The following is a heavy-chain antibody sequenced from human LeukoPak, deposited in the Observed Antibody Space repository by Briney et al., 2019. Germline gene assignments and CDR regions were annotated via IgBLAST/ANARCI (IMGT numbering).Heavy chain of an antibody. V-gene: IGHV4-4*07. CDR2: IYTSGST. Sequence: PSETLSLTCTVSGGPISSYYWSWIRQPAGKGLEWIGRIYTSGSTNYNPSLKSRVTMSVDTSKNQFSLKLSSVTAADTAVYYCAREKDDYGDYVAFDIWGQGTMVTVSS. CDR3: AREKDDYGDYVAFDI. D-gene: IGHD4-17*01. J-gene: IGHJ3*02. CDR1: GGPISSYY.